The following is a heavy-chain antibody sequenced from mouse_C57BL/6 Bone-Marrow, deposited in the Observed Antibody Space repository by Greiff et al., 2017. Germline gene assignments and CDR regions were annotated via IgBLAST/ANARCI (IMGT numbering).Heavy chain of an antibody. CDR1: GYTFTSYG. D-gene: IGHD2-4*01. Sequence: QVQLKQSGAELARPGASVKLSCKASGYTFTSYGISWVKQRTGQGLEWIGEIYPRSGNTYYNEKFKGKATLTADKSSSTAYMELRSLTSEDSAVYFCARINYDYDWYFDVWGTGTTVTVSS. CDR3: ARINYDYDWYFDV. J-gene: IGHJ1*03. CDR2: IYPRSGNT. V-gene: IGHV1-81*01.